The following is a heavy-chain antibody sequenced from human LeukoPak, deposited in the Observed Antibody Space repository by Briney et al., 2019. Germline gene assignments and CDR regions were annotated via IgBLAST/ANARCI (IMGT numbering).Heavy chain of an antibody. J-gene: IGHJ4*02. CDR1: GYTFTGYF. V-gene: IGHV1-2*02. D-gene: IGHD2-15*01. CDR2: INPNSGVT. Sequence: GASVKVSCKASGYTFTGYFMHWVRQAPGQGLEWLGWINPNSGVTNYAQKFQGRVTMARDTSISTAYMELSRLRSDDTAVYYCARVSGSGGVNDYWGQGTLVTVSS. CDR3: ARVSGSGGVNDY.